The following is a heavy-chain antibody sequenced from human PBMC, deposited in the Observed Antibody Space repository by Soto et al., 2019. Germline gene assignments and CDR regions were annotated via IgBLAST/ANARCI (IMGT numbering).Heavy chain of an antibody. Sequence: PSETLSLTCTVSGGSISSGGYYWSWIRQHPGKGLEWIGYIYYSGSTYYNPSLKSRVTISVDTSKNQFSLKLSSVTAADTAVYYCARDGRDSSSFPYFDYWGQGTLVTDSS. CDR1: GGSISSGGYY. CDR3: ARDGRDSSSFPYFDY. J-gene: IGHJ4*02. V-gene: IGHV4-31*03. CDR2: IYYSGST. D-gene: IGHD6-13*01.